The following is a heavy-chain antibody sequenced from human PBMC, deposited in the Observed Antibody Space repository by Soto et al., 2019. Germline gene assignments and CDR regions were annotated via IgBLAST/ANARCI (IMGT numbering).Heavy chain of an antibody. CDR2: INPNNGGT. J-gene: IGHJ4*02. D-gene: IGHD1-26*01. V-gene: IGHV1-2*02. CDR1: GDTFTANY. CDR3: ATDPAKGGGSAGFDY. Sequence: ASVKVSCKASGDTFTANYIHWVRQAPGQGLEWMGWINPNNGGTNYPQKFQGRVTMTRDTSLSTAYMTLTRLTSDDTAVYYCATDPAKGGGSAGFDYWGQGTLVTVSS.